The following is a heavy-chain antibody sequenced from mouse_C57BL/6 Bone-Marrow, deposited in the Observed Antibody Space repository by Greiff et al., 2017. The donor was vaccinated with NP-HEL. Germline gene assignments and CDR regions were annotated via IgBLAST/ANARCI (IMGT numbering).Heavy chain of an antibody. Sequence: VMLVESGPGLVAPSQSLSITCTVSGFSLTSYGVHWVRQPPGKGLEWLVVIWSDGSTTYNSALKSRLSISKDNSKSQVFLKMNSLQTDDTAMYYCARHSTTVVAGAMDYWGQGTSVTVSS. CDR2: IWSDGST. CDR3: ARHSTTVVAGAMDY. V-gene: IGHV2-6-1*01. D-gene: IGHD1-1*01. J-gene: IGHJ4*01. CDR1: GFSLTSYG.